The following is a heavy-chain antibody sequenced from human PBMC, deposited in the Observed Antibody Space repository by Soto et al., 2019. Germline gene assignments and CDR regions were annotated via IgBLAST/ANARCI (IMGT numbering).Heavy chain of an antibody. CDR1: GGSISPYY. D-gene: IGHD3-3*01. J-gene: IGHJ6*02. V-gene: IGHV4-59*01. Sequence: SETLSLTCTVSGGSISPYYWSWIRQPPGKGLEWIGDIYYSGSTKYNPSLRSRVTISVDTSKNQFSLKLSSVTAADTAVYYCARGPENAFFWSGSPGPYGMDVWGQGTTVTVSS. CDR2: IYYSGST. CDR3: ARGPENAFFWSGSPGPYGMDV.